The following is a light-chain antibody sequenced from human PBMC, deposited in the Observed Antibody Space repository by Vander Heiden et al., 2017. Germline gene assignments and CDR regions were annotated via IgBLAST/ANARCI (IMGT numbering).Light chain of an antibody. CDR1: QSISTW. CDR2: KAS. Sequence: DIQMTQSPSALSASVGDRVTITSRASQSISTWLAWYQQKPGKAPNLLIYKASNLESGVPSRFSGSGSGTEFTLTISSLQPDDFATYYCQQYNSYSRTFGQGTKVEIK. CDR3: QQYNSYSRT. J-gene: IGKJ1*01. V-gene: IGKV1-5*03.